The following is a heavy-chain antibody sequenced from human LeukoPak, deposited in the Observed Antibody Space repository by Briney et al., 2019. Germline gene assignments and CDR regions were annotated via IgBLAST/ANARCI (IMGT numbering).Heavy chain of an antibody. Sequence: SVKVSCKASGGTFSSYGISWVRQAPGQGLEWMGGIIPSFGTANYAQKFQGRVTITADESTRTAYMELSSLRSEDTAVFYCARLSTGGYYYGSGFDYWGQGTLVTVSS. CDR2: IIPSFGTA. J-gene: IGHJ4*02. CDR1: GGTFSSYG. D-gene: IGHD3-10*01. CDR3: ARLSTGGYYYGSGFDY. V-gene: IGHV1-69*13.